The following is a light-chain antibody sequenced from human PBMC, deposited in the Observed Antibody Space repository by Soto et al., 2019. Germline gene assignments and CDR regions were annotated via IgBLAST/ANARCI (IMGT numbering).Light chain of an antibody. V-gene: IGKV1-5*03. J-gene: IGKJ4*01. CDR2: KAS. CDR1: ESIRSW. Sequence: DIQMTQSPSTLSASVGDRIIITCRASESIRSWLAWYQQKPGKAPNLLIYKASTLESGVPSRFSASGSGTEFTLTISSLQPDDSATYFCHQYSASHTFGGGTKVEIK. CDR3: HQYSASHT.